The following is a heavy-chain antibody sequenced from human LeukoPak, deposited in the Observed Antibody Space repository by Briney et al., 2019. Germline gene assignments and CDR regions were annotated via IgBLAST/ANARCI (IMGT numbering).Heavy chain of an antibody. D-gene: IGHD3-22*01. Sequence: GGSLRLSCAASGFTFSSYSMNWVRQAPGKGLEWVSSISSSSSYIYYADSVKGRFTISRDNAKNSLYLQMNSLRAEDTAVYYCARGHWYDSSGYYYDVAFDIWGQGTMVTVSS. CDR1: GFTFSSYS. V-gene: IGHV3-21*04. CDR2: ISSSSSYI. CDR3: ARGHWYDSSGYYYDVAFDI. J-gene: IGHJ3*02.